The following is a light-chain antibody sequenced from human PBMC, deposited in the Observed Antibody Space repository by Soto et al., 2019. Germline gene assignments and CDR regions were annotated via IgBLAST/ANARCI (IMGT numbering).Light chain of an antibody. Sequence: EIVLTQSPGTLSLSAGERATLSCRASQSVSTRSLAWYQQKPGQAPRLLISGASSRAADIPDRFSGSGSGTDFTLTINRLEPEDFAVYYCQQYDSSPRKFGQGTKV. V-gene: IGKV3-20*01. CDR2: GAS. CDR1: QSVSTRS. CDR3: QQYDSSPRK. J-gene: IGKJ1*01.